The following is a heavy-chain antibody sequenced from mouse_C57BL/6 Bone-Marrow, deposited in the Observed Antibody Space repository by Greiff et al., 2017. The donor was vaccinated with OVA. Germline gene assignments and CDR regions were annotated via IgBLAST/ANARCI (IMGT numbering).Heavy chain of an antibody. Sequence: QVQLKQPGAELVKPGASVKLSCKASGYTFTSYWMHWVKQRPGRGLEWIGRIDPNSGGTKYNEKFKGKATFTADTSSNTAYMQLSSLTTEDSAIYYCARGYTFDYWGQGTTLTVSS. V-gene: IGHV1-62-3*01. J-gene: IGHJ2*01. CDR3: ARGYTFDY. CDR1: GYTFTSYW. CDR2: IDPNSGGT.